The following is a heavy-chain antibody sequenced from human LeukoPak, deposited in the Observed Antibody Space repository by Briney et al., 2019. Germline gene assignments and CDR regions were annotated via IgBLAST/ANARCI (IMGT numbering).Heavy chain of an antibody. V-gene: IGHV3-30-3*01. CDR2: ISYDGSNK. CDR1: GFTFSSYA. J-gene: IGHJ4*02. Sequence: GSLRLSCAASGFTFSSYAMHWVRQAPGKGLEWVAVISYDGSNKYYADSVKGRFTISRDNSKNTLYLQMNSLRAEDTAVYYCARVVGYWGQGNLVTVSS. CDR3: ARVVGY.